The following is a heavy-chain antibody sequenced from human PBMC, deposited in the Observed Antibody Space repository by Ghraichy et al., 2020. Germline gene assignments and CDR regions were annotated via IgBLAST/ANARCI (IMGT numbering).Heavy chain of an antibody. J-gene: IGHJ4*02. Sequence: SETLSLTCTVSGGSISMNTYYWGWIRQPPGKGLEWIGSIYYSGTTYNNPSLKSRVTMSLDTSKTQFSLKLSSVTAADTAMYYCARGGEGGSFPNYFHYWGQGTLVTVSS. CDR3: ARGGEGGSFPNYFHY. D-gene: IGHD1-26*01. V-gene: IGHV4-39*07. CDR1: GGSISMNTYY. CDR2: IYYSGTT.